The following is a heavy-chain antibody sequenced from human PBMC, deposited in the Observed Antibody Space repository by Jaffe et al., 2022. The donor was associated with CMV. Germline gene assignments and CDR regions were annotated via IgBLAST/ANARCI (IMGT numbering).Heavy chain of an antibody. CDR2: INHSGST. V-gene: IGHV4-34*01. CDR1: GGSFSGYY. J-gene: IGHJ6*03. Sequence: QVQLQQWGAGLLKPSETLSLTCAVYGGSFSGYYWSWIRQPPGKGLEWIGEINHSGSTNYNPSLKSRVTISVDTSKNQFSLKLSSVTAADTAVYYCARGERESCSSTSCYDDYYYYYMDVWGKGTTVTVSS. D-gene: IGHD2-2*01. CDR3: ARGERESCSSTSCYDDYYYYYMDV.